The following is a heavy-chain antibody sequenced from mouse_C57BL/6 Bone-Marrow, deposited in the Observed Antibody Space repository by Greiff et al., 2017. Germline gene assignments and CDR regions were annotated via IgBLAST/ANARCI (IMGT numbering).Heavy chain of an antibody. D-gene: IGHD2-4*01. CDR1: GFTFSSYA. CDR2: ISDGGSYT. V-gene: IGHV5-4*01. Sequence: EVHLVESGGGLVKPGGSLKLSCAASGFTFSSYAMSWVRQTPEKRLEWVATISDGGSYTYYPDNVKGRFTISRDNAKNNLYLQMSHLKSEDTAMYYCARDDYGIWDFDVWGTGTTVTVSS. J-gene: IGHJ1*03. CDR3: ARDDYGIWDFDV.